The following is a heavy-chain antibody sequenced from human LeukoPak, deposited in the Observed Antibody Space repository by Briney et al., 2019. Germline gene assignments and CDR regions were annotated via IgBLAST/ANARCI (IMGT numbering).Heavy chain of an antibody. V-gene: IGHV3-23*01. CDR2: ISGSGGST. Sequence: GGSLRLSCEASGFTFSSAWMSWVRQAPGKGLEWVSAISGSGGSTYYADSVKGRFTISRDNSKNTLYLQMNSLRAEDTAVYYCAKGHSSGWYNWFDPWGQGTLVTVSS. CDR1: GFTFSSAW. CDR3: AKGHSSGWYNWFDP. J-gene: IGHJ5*02. D-gene: IGHD6-19*01.